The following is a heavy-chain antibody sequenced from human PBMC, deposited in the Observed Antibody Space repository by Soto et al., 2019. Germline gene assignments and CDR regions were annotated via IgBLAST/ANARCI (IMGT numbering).Heavy chain of an antibody. Sequence: GGSLSLSCAASGFTFRSYGMMWVRQAPGKGLEWVSAISQSAGGNTYYADSVKGRFTTSRADSKNTLYLQMDSLRPEDTAQYYWACWNYDYWGQGTPVTVSS. J-gene: IGHJ4*02. V-gene: IGHV3-23*01. CDR2: ISQSAGGNT. CDR3: ACWNYDY. CDR1: GFTFRSYG. D-gene: IGHD1-7*01.